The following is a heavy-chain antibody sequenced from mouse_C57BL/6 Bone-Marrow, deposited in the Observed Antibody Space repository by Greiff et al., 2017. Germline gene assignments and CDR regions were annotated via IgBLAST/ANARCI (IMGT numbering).Heavy chain of an antibody. V-gene: IGHV6-3*01. CDR3: TVPGDYGSTSGDY. CDR2: IRLKSDNYAT. D-gene: IGHD1-1*01. J-gene: IGHJ4*01. Sequence: EVMLVESGGGLVQPGGSMKLSCVASGFTFSNYWMNWVRQSPEKGLEWVAQIRLKSDNYATHYAESVKGRFTISRDDSKSSVYLQMNNLRAEDTGIYYCTVPGDYGSTSGDYWGQGTSVTVSS. CDR1: GFTFSNYW.